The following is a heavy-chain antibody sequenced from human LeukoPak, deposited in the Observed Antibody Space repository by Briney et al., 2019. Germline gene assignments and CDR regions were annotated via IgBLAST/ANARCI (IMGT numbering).Heavy chain of an antibody. V-gene: IGHV4-39*01. CDR2: IYYSGST. CDR3: ARHFPAVYYFDY. J-gene: IGHJ4*02. CDR1: GGSISSGDYY. Sequence: SETLSLTCTVSGGSISSGDYYWSWIRQPPGKGLEWIGYIYYSGSTYYNPSLKSRVTISVDTSKNQFSLKLSSVTAADTAVYYCARHFPAVYYFDYWGQGTLVTVSS.